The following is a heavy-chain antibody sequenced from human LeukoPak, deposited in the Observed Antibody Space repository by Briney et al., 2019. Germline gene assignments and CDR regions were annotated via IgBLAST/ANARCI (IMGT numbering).Heavy chain of an antibody. V-gene: IGHV3-7*01. J-gene: IGHJ6*03. Sequence: GGSLRLSCAAFGFTFSNYWMNWVRQAPGKGLEWVAIIKLDGSVKYYVDSVKGRFSISRDNAKNSVYLQMNNLRAEDTAVYYCAKEGYSRGYYSYYYMDVWGKGTTVTVSS. CDR1: GFTFSNYW. CDR3: AKEGYSRGYYSYYYMDV. CDR2: IKLDGSVK. D-gene: IGHD6-13*01.